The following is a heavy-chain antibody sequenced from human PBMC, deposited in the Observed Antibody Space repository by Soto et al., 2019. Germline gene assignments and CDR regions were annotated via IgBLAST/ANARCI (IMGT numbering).Heavy chain of an antibody. V-gene: IGHV5-51*01. CDR1: GYSFTSYW. D-gene: IGHD2-15*01. CDR3: ARSYSCSGGSCYSPLYFDY. CDR2: IYPGDSDT. Sequence: GESLKISCKGSGYSFTSYWIGWVRQMPGKGLEWMGIIYPGDSDTRYSPSFQGQVTISADKSISTAYLQWSSLKASDTAMYYCARSYSCSGGSCYSPLYFDYWGQGTLVTVSS. J-gene: IGHJ4*02.